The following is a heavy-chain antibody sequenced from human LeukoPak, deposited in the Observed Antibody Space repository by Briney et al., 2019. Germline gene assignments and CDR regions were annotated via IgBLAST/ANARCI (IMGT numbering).Heavy chain of an antibody. J-gene: IGHJ5*02. D-gene: IGHD5-18*01. CDR1: GYTFTSYA. V-gene: IGHV1-3*01. CDR2: INAGNGNT. CDR3: ARGGATAMVNRASLNWFDP. Sequence: ASVKVSCKASGYTFTSYATHWVRQAPGQRLEWMGWINAGNGNTKYSQKFQGRVTITRDTSASTAYMELSSLRSEDTAVYYCARGGATAMVNRASLNWFDPWGQGTLVTVSS.